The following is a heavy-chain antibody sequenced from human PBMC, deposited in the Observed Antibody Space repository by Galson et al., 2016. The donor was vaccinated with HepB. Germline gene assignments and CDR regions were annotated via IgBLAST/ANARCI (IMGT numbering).Heavy chain of an antibody. J-gene: IGHJ5*02. CDR3: ARDTVVVPCFDP. CDR2: ISSDGTST. Sequence: SLRLSCAASGFTFSGYTMNWVRQAPGKGLEWVSHISSDGTSTQYADSVKGRFTIARNNAKNSLYLQMTSLRDEDTGLYFCARDTVVVPCFDPWGQGTLVTVSS. D-gene: IGHD4-23*01. V-gene: IGHV3-48*02. CDR1: GFTFSGYT.